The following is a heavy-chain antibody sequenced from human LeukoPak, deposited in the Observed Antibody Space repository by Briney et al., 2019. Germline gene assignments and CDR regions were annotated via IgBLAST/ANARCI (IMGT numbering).Heavy chain of an antibody. Sequence: PGGSLRLSCAASGFTFSSYAMSWVRQAPGTGLEWVSTISGSGGSTYYADSVEGRFTISRDNSKNTLYLQMNSLRAEDTAVYYCAKGRLRYFDWLFSGIDYWGQGTLVTVSS. CDR2: ISGSGGST. CDR1: GFTFSSYA. D-gene: IGHD3-9*01. CDR3: AKGRLRYFDWLFSGIDY. V-gene: IGHV3-23*01. J-gene: IGHJ4*02.